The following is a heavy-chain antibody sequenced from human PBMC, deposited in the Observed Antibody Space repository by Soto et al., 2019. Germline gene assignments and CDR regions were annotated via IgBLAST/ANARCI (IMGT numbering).Heavy chain of an antibody. CDR3: ARGSHYYDSSGPLGFDP. Sequence: SETLSLTCTVSGGSISSGGYYWSWIRQHPGKGLEWIGYIYYSGSTYYNPSLKSRVTISVDTSKNQFSLKLSSVTAADTAVYYCARGSHYYDSSGPLGFDPWGQGTLVTVSS. CDR1: GGSISSGGYY. CDR2: IYYSGST. D-gene: IGHD3-22*01. V-gene: IGHV4-31*03. J-gene: IGHJ5*02.